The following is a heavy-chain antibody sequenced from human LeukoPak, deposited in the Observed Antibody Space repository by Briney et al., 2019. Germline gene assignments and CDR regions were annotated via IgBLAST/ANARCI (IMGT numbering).Heavy chain of an antibody. Sequence: PGGSLRLSCAASGFTFSNTRMSWVRQAPGKGLEWVGQIKSKTDGGTTDYAAPVKGRFTISRDDSKNTLYLQMNSLKTEDTAVYYCTTLYGSGNYYWGQGTLVTVSS. CDR1: GFTFSNTR. V-gene: IGHV3-15*01. J-gene: IGHJ4*02. CDR3: TTLYGSGNYY. CDR2: IKSKTDGGTT. D-gene: IGHD3-10*01.